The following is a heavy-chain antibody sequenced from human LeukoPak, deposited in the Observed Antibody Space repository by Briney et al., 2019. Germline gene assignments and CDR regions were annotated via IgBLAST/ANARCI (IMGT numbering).Heavy chain of an antibody. V-gene: IGHV4-59*01. CDR1: SGSISSYY. CDR2: IYYSGST. J-gene: IGHJ2*01. Sequence: SETLSLTCTVSSGSISSYYWSWIRQPPGKGLEWIGYIYYSGSTNYNPSLKSRVTISVDTSKNQFSLKLSSVTAADTAVYYCARAGVVRGYFDLWGRGTLVTVSS. D-gene: IGHD3-3*01. CDR3: ARAGVVRGYFDL.